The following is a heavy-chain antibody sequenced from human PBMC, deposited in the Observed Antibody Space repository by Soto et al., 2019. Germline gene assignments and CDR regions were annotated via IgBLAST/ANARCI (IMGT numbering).Heavy chain of an antibody. V-gene: IGHV4-61*08. CDR1: GGSMSRGDYY. CDR3: ATMYSSSWYYFDY. CDR2: IYYSGST. J-gene: IGHJ4*02. D-gene: IGHD6-13*01. Sequence: SETLSLTCTVSGGSMSRGDYYWSWIRQPPGKGLEWIGYIYYSGSTSYNPSLKSRDTISLDTSKNQFSLKLSSVTAADTAVYYCATMYSSSWYYFDYWAQGTLVTVSS.